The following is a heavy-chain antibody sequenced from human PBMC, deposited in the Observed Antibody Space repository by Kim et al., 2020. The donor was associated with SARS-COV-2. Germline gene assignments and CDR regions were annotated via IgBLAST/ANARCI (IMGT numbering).Heavy chain of an antibody. J-gene: IGHJ6*02. Sequence: PSFQGQVTISADKSISTAYLQWSSLKASDTAMYYCARRHTSIYYYYGMDVWGQGTTVTVSS. V-gene: IGHV5-51*01. CDR3: ARRHTSIYYYYGMDV.